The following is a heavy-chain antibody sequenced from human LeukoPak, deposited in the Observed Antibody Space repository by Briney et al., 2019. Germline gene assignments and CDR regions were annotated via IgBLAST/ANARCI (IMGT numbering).Heavy chain of an antibody. CDR3: AREQQQLGDYYYGMDV. CDR1: GYSFSRHW. V-gene: IGHV5-51*01. J-gene: IGHJ6*02. Sequence: TGESLKISCKGSGYSFSRHWIGWVRQMPGKGLEWMGIIYPGDSDTRYSPSFQGQVTISADKSISTAYLQWSSLKASDTAMYYCAREQQQLGDYYYGMDVWGQGTTVTVSS. CDR2: IYPGDSDT. D-gene: IGHD6-13*01.